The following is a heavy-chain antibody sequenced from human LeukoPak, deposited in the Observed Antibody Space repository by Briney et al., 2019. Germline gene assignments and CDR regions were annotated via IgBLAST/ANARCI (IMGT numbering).Heavy chain of an antibody. Sequence: GGSLRLSCAASGFTFSSYSMHWVRQAPGKGLEWVAFIRYDGSNKYYADSVKGRSTISRDNSKNTLYLQMNSLRAEDTAVYYCAKDRITMIVVVPTGDLGYWGQGTLVTVSS. CDR2: IRYDGSNK. CDR3: AKDRITMIVVVPTGDLGY. CDR1: GFTFSSYS. D-gene: IGHD3-22*01. J-gene: IGHJ4*02. V-gene: IGHV3-30*02.